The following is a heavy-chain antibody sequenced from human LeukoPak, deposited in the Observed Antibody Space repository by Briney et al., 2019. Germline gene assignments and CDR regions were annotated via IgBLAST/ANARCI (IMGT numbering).Heavy chain of an antibody. CDR3: ARVKVGGYYFDY. Sequence: PSETLSLTCTVSGGSISSYYWSWIRQPPGKGLEWIGYIYYCGSTNYNPSLKSRVTISVDTSKNQFSLKLSSVTAADTAVYYCARVKVGGYYFDYWGQGTLVTVSS. V-gene: IGHV4-59*01. CDR1: GGSISSYY. D-gene: IGHD3-16*01. CDR2: IYYCGST. J-gene: IGHJ4*02.